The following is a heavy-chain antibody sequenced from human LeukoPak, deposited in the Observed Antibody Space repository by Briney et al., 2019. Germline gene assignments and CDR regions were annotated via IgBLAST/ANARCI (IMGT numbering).Heavy chain of an antibody. CDR1: GFTFSSYG. CDR2: ISYDGSNK. V-gene: IGHV3-30*18. Sequence: GRSLRLSCAASGFTFSSYGMHWVRQAPGKGLEWVAVISYDGSNKYYADSVKGRFTISRDNSKNTLYLQMNSLRAEDTAVYYCAKTSQGHPPYYCSMDVWGQGTTVTVSS. J-gene: IGHJ6*02. CDR3: AKTSQGHPPYYCSMDV.